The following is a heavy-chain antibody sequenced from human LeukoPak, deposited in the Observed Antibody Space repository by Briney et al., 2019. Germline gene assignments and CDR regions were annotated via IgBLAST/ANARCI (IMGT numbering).Heavy chain of an antibody. CDR2: IFYSGHT. Sequence: SETLSLTCTVSGGSISGYYWSWIRQPPGKGLEWIGYIFYSGHTDYNPSLKSRVTISVDTSKNQFSLKLSSVTAADTAVYYCAREMYNNSWYYFDYWGQGTLVTVSS. CDR3: AREMYNNSWYYFDY. D-gene: IGHD4-11*01. CDR1: GGSISGYY. V-gene: IGHV4-59*12. J-gene: IGHJ4*02.